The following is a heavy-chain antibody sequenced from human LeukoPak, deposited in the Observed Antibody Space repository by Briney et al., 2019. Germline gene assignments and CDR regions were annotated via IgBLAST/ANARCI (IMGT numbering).Heavy chain of an antibody. D-gene: IGHD6-13*01. J-gene: IGHJ3*02. Sequence: GASVKVSRKASGYTFTGYYMHWVRQAPGQGLEWMGWINPNSGGTNYAQKFQGWVTMTRDTSISTAYMELSRLRSDDMAVYYCARGGIYSSSWYGFTDAFDIWGQGTMVTVSS. CDR3: ARGGIYSSSWYGFTDAFDI. CDR1: GYTFTGYY. V-gene: IGHV1-2*04. CDR2: INPNSGGT.